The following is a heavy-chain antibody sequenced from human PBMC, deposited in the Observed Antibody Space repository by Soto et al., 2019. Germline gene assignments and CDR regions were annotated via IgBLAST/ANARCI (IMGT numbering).Heavy chain of an antibody. CDR3: AKDLRDWGFFDY. Sequence: VQLLESGGGLVQPGGSLRLSCAASGFSFHTYAMGWVRQAPGKGLEWVSSLSGSGGSTNYADSVKGRFTISRDNSKDTLYLQMNNLRAEDTAMYHCAKDLRDWGFFDYWGLGTLVTVSS. CDR2: LSGSGGST. V-gene: IGHV3-23*01. J-gene: IGHJ4*02. CDR1: GFSFHTYA. D-gene: IGHD3-16*01.